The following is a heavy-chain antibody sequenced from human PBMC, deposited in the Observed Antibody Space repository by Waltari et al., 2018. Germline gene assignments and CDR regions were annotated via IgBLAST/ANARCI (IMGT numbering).Heavy chain of an antibody. D-gene: IGHD6-13*01. J-gene: IGHJ4*02. CDR1: GGSFSGSY. Sequence: QVQLQQWGAGLLKPSETLSLTSAVYGGSFSGSYWSWIRQPPGKALAWIGEINHSGSTNYNPSLKRRVTISVDTSKNQFSLKRSSVTAADTAVYYCARVTAAAGGFDYWGQGTLVTVSS. V-gene: IGHV4-34*01. CDR3: ARVTAAAGGFDY. CDR2: INHSGST.